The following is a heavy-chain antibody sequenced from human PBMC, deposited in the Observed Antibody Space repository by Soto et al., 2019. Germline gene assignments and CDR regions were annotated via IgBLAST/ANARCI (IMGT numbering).Heavy chain of an antibody. J-gene: IGHJ6*02. Sequence: EVQLAESGGGLVKPGGSLRLSCAASGFTFSNAWMNWVRQAPGKGLEWVGRIKSKTDGGTTDYAASVKGRFTISRDNSQNTLYLQMNSLKSEDTAVYYCTTESSTSCYLAGKDPWELCYYYGMDVWGQGTTVTVSS. CDR1: GFTFSNAW. CDR3: TTESSTSCYLAGKDPWELCYYYGMDV. CDR2: IKSKTDGGTT. D-gene: IGHD2-2*01. V-gene: IGHV3-15*07.